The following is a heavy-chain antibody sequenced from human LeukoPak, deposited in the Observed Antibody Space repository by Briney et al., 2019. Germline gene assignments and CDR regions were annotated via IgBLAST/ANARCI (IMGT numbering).Heavy chain of an antibody. CDR1: GGSISSSSYY. CDR3: ARLDFWSGYYLFDY. CDR2: IYYSGST. J-gene: IGHJ4*02. D-gene: IGHD3-3*01. V-gene: IGHV4-39*01. Sequence: SETLSLTCTVSGGSISSSSYYWGWIRQPRGKGLEWIGSIYYSGSTYYNPSLKSRVTISVDTSKNQFSLKLSSVTAADTAVYYRARLDFWSGYYLFDYWGQGTLVTVSS.